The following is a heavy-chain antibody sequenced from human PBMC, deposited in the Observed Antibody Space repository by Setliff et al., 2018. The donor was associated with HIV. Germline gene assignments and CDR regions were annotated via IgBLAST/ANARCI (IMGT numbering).Heavy chain of an antibody. CDR2: INTHTDSP. V-gene: IGHV7-4-1*02. CDR1: GYTFTDYA. CDR3: ARALYGDYGGDLNWLDP. J-gene: IGHJ5*02. D-gene: IGHD4-17*01. Sequence: ASVKVFCKASGYTFTDYAINWVRQAPGQGLEWMGWINTHTDSPTYAQGFTGRFVFSVDTSVTTAYLQINSLKAEDTAVFYCARALYGDYGGDLNWLDPWGQGTLVTVSS.